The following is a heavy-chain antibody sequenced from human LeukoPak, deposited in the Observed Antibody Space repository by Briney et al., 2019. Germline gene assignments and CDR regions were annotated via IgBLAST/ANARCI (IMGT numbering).Heavy chain of an antibody. J-gene: IGHJ5*02. CDR1: GYTFTGFY. D-gene: IGHD3-10*01. Sequence: ASVKVSCKASGYTFTGFYMHWVRQAPGQGLEWMGWINPHSADTGYAQKFLGRVTMTRDTSISTAYMELSRLRSDDTAVYYCARDSVVRGINWFDPWGQGTLVTVSS. CDR2: INPHSADT. V-gene: IGHV1-2*02. CDR3: ARDSVVRGINWFDP.